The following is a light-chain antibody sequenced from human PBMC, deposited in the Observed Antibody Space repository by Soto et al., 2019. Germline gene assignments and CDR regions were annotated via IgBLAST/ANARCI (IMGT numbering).Light chain of an antibody. CDR2: ANN. CDR1: SSNIGAGYD. V-gene: IGLV1-40*01. CDR3: QSYDSSLSGSHVV. Sequence: QSVLTQPPSVSGAPGQRVTISCTGSSSNIGAGYDVHWYQHLPGTAPKLLIYANNNRPSGVPDRFSGSKSGSSASLAITGLQAEDEADYYCQSYDSSLSGSHVVFGGATKLTVL. J-gene: IGLJ2*01.